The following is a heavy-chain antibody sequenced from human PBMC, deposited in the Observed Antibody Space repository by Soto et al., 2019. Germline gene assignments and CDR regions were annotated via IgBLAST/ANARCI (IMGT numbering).Heavy chain of an antibody. CDR1: GGTFSSYA. CDR2: IIPIIGTA. CDR3: AMGEGVYAVTPKVGMDV. Sequence: QVQLVQSGAEVKKPGSSVKVSCKASGGTFSSYAISWVRQAPGQGLECMGGIIPIIGTANYAQKFQGRVTITADESTSTAYTRMSSPGSEDTAGYCWAMGEGVYAVTPKVGMDVWGQGTTVTVSS. J-gene: IGHJ6*02. D-gene: IGHD3-16*01. V-gene: IGHV1-69*01.